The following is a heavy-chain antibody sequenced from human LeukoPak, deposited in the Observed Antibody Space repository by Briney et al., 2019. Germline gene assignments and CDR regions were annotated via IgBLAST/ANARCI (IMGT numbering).Heavy chain of an antibody. D-gene: IGHD4-17*01. Sequence: ASVNVSCKASGGTFSSYAISWVRQAPGQGLEWMGGIIPIFGTANYAQKFQGRVTITADESTSTAYMELSSLRSEDTAVYYCARADYGEVLGAYYYYGMDVWGQGTTVTVSS. CDR2: IIPIFGTA. CDR3: ARADYGEVLGAYYYYGMDV. CDR1: GGTFSSYA. V-gene: IGHV1-69*13. J-gene: IGHJ6*02.